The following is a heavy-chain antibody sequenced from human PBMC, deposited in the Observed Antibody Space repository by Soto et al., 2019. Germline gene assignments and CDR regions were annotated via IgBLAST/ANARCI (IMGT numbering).Heavy chain of an antibody. V-gene: IGHV1-69*02. CDR2: TIPIFDIT. CDR3: ARSLLGYNYDSAGLDN. Sequence: QVQLVQAGTEVTKPGSSVTVSCKASGGPYNKYTISWVRQAPGQGLEWMGRTIPIFDITNYAQKVQGRVTITADKSTSTVYMDLSSLSSEDTAVYYCARSLLGYNYDSAGLDNWGQGPLVTVSS. D-gene: IGHD3-22*01. CDR1: GGPYNKYT. J-gene: IGHJ4*02.